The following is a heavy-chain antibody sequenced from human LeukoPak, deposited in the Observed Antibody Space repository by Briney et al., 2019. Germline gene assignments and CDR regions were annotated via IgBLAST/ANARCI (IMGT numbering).Heavy chain of an antibody. CDR3: ARSGYYAAGRGFDY. D-gene: IGHD5-12*01. V-gene: IGHV4-61*02. Sequence: PSQTLSLTCTVSGGSISSGSYYWSWIRQPAGKGLEWIGRIYTSGSTNYNPSLKSRVTISVDTSKNQFSLKLSSVTAADTAVYYCARSGYYAAGRGFDYWGQGTLVTVSS. CDR2: IYTSGST. CDR1: GGSISSGSYY. J-gene: IGHJ4*02.